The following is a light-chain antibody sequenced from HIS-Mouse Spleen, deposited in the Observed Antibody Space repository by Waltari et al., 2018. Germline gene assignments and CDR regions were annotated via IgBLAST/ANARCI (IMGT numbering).Light chain of an antibody. Sequence: QSALTHPLPVFGSPGQSVTISCTGISSDVGGYNYVPWYQQHPGKAPKLMIYDVSKRPSGVPDRFSGSKSGNTASLTISGLQAEDEADYYCCSYAGSYTGVFGTGTKVTVL. CDR2: DVS. CDR1: SSDVGGYNY. J-gene: IGLJ1*01. CDR3: CSYAGSYTGV. V-gene: IGLV2-11*01.